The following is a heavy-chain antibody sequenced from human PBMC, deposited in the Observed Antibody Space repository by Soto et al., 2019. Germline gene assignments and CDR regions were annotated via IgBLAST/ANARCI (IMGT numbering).Heavy chain of an antibody. V-gene: IGHV3-7*01. CDR1: GFTFSSYW. Sequence: GGSLRLSCAASGFTFSSYWMSWVRQAPGKGLEWVANIKQDGSEKYYVDSVKGRFTISRDNAKNSLYLQMNSLRAEDTAVYYCARRAKAVAGTMDYYYYMDVWGKGTTVTVSS. D-gene: IGHD6-19*01. CDR3: ARRAKAVAGTMDYYYYMDV. J-gene: IGHJ6*03. CDR2: IKQDGSEK.